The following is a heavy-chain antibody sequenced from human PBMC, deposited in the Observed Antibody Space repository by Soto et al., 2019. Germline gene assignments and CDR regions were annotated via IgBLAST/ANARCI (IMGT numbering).Heavy chain of an antibody. CDR1: GFTFSSYW. CDR3: ARAGVLWFWESLFDH. CDR2: INQDGSET. Sequence: HPGGSLRLSCAASGFTFSSYWMGWVRQVPGKGLEWVANINQDGSETYYVDSVRGRLTISRDNAENSLYLQMNSLRAEDTAVYYCARAGVLWFWESLFDHCVPVSLVTVSS. V-gene: IGHV3-7*04. D-gene: IGHD3-10*01. J-gene: IGHJ4*02.